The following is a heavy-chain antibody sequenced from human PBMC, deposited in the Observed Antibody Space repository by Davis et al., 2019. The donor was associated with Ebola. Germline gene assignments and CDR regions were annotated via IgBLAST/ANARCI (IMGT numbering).Heavy chain of an antibody. J-gene: IGHJ4*02. CDR3: AKEKVSGSSYYLDY. CDR2: IYHSGST. V-gene: IGHV4-30-2*01. CDR1: GGSISSGGYS. Sequence: MPSETLSLTCAVSGGSISSGGYSWSWIRQPPGKGLEWIGYIYHSGSTYYNPSLKSRVTISVDRSKNQFSLKLSSVTAADTAVYYCAKEKVSGSSYYLDYWGQGTLVTVSS. D-gene: IGHD6-19*01.